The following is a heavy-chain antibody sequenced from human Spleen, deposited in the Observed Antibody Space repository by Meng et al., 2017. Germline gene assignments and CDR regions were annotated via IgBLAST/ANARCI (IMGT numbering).Heavy chain of an antibody. V-gene: IGHV4-61*05. D-gene: IGHD2-15*01. Sequence: QPQLQESGPGLVKPSEALSLTCSVSGGPISTSSYYWSWIRQPPGKGLEWIGYIYYSGSTNYTPSLKSRVTISVDTSKNQFSLNLSSVTAADTAVYYCARGGWSLDYWGQGTLVTVSS. CDR1: GGPISTSSYY. CDR2: IYYSGST. CDR3: ARGGWSLDY. J-gene: IGHJ4*02.